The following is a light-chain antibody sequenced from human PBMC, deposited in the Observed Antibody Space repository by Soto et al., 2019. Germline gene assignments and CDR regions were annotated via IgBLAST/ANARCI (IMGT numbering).Light chain of an antibody. CDR1: QSISSW. CDR3: QQYNSYHS. CDR2: KAS. J-gene: IGKJ4*01. V-gene: IGKV1-5*03. Sequence: DIQMTQSPSTLSASVGDRVTITCRASQSISSWLAWYQQKPGKAPKLLIYKASSLESGVPSRFSGSGSGTEFTLTISSLRPDDFATYYCQQYNSYHSFGGGTKVEIK.